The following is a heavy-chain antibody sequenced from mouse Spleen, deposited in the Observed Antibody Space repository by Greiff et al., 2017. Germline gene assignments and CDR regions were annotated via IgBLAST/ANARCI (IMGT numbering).Heavy chain of an antibody. CDR3: ARGGYDGSYLPYAMDY. CDR1: GYSFTGYY. V-gene: IGHV1-42*01. Sequence: VQLKQSGPELVKPGASVKISCKASGYSFTGYYMNWVKQSPEKSLEWIGEINPSTGGTTYNQKFKAKATLTVDKSSSTAYMQLKSLTSEDSAVYYCARGGYDGSYLPYAMDYWGQGTSVTVSS. J-gene: IGHJ4*01. CDR2: INPSTGGT. D-gene: IGHD1-1*02.